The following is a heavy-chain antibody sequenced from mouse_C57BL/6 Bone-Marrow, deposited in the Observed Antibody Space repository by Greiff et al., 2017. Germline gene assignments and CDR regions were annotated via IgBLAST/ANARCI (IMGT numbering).Heavy chain of an antibody. Sequence: QVQLQQPGAELVMPGASVKLSCKASGYTFTSYWMHWVKQRPGQGLEWIGAIDPSDSYTNYNQKFQGKSTFTLDKSYRTAYMQLSSLTSEDSAGYYGARSNWVYAMDYWGQGTSVTVSS. D-gene: IGHD4-1*02. V-gene: IGHV1-69*01. CDR3: ARSNWVYAMDY. CDR2: IDPSDSYT. J-gene: IGHJ4*01. CDR1: GYTFTSYW.